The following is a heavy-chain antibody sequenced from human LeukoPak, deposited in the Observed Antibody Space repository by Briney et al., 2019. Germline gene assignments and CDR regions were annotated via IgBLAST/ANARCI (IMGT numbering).Heavy chain of an antibody. J-gene: IGHJ4*02. CDR2: VNHSGST. D-gene: IGHD5-12*01. CDR3: ARDGYSGSDAL. Sequence: SETLSLTCAVYGGSFSGYYWSWIRQPPGKGLEWIGEVNHSGSTNYNPSLKSRVTISVDTSQNQFFLKLSSVTAADTAVYYCARDGYSGSDALWGQGTLVTVSS. CDR1: GGSFSGYY. V-gene: IGHV4-34*01.